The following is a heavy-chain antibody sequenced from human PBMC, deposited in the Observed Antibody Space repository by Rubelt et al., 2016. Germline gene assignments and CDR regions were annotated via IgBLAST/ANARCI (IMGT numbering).Heavy chain of an antibody. CDR2: IYYSAST. CDR3: ARADSSYYPFDY. Sequence: QLQLQESGPGLVKPSETLSLTCTVSGGSITSSSYYWGWIRQPPGKGMEGIGSIYYSASTYYNPSLKSRVTISVDTAKNQVSLKRSSVTAADTAVYYGARADSSYYPFDYWGQGTLVTVSS. D-gene: IGHD3-22*01. J-gene: IGHJ4*02. V-gene: IGHV4-39*07. CDR1: GGSITSSSYY.